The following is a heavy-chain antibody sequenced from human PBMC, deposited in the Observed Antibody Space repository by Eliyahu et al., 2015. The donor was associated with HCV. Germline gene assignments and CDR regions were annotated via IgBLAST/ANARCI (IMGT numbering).Heavy chain of an antibody. CDR3: ARRNYYDSSGPRGGIDY. D-gene: IGHD3-22*01. V-gene: IGHV4-34*01. CDR1: GGXFSGYY. Sequence: VQLQQWGAGLLKPSETLSLTCXVYGGXFSGYYWXWIRQPPGKGLXWIGEINHSXSTNYNPSLKSRVTISVDTSKNQFSLKLSSVTAADTAVYYCARRNYYDSSGPRGGIDYWGQGTLVTVSS. J-gene: IGHJ4*02. CDR2: INHSXST.